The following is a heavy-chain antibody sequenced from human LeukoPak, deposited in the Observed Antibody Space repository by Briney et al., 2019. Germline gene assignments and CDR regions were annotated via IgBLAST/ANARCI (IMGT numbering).Heavy chain of an antibody. CDR3: AKDIDSSSGFDY. Sequence: ASVKVSCKASGYTFNGYFIHWVRQAPGQGLEWMGWINPRNGHTEIAQNFQGRVTLTRDTSITTAYMDLITLKSDDTAVFYCAKDIDSSSGFDYWGQVTLVTVSS. D-gene: IGHD6-6*01. V-gene: IGHV1-2*02. CDR1: GYTFNGYF. J-gene: IGHJ4*02. CDR2: INPRNGHT.